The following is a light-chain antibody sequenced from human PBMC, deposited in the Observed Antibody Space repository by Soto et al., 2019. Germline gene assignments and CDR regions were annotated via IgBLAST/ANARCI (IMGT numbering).Light chain of an antibody. CDR3: QQLNSDWYA. Sequence: DIQLTQSPSFLSASVVDRVTITCRASQGISTYLAWYLQRPGKAPKLLIYGASTLQSGVPSRFSGSGSGTEFTLTISSLQPEDFGTYYCQQLNSDWYAFGQGTKLEIK. CDR1: QGISTY. CDR2: GAS. V-gene: IGKV1-9*01. J-gene: IGKJ2*01.